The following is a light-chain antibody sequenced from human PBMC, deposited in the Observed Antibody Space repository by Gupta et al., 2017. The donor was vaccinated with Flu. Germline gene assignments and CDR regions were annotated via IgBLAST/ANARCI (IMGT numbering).Light chain of an antibody. CDR1: SSDVGGYNN. Sequence: QSALTQPAPVSAPPGQSITISCTGTSSDVGGYNNVSWYQQHPGKAPKLMIYEVSNRPSGVSIRFSGSKSGNTASLTISGLQAEDEADYYCSSYTSSSTLYVFGTGTKVTVL. J-gene: IGLJ1*01. CDR3: SSYTSSSTLYV. V-gene: IGLV2-14*01. CDR2: EVS.